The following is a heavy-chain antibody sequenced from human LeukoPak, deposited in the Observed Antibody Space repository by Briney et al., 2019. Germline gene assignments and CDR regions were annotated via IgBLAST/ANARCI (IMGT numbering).Heavy chain of an antibody. CDR2: INHSGST. J-gene: IGHJ6*02. V-gene: IGHV4-34*01. CDR3: ARGPQSGIVVVPATDYYYYYGMDV. CDR1: GGSFSGYY. Sequence: SETLSLTCAVYGGSFSGYYWSWIRQPPGKGLEWIGEINHSGSTNYNPSLKSRVTISVDTSKNQFSLKLSSVTAADTAVYYCARGPQSGIVVVPATDYYYYYGMDVWGQGTTVTVSS. D-gene: IGHD2-2*01.